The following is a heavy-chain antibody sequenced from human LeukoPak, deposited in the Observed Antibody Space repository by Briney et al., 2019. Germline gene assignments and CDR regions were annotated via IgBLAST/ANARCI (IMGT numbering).Heavy chain of an antibody. V-gene: IGHV1-8*01. J-gene: IGHJ5*01. Sequence: GGSLRVSCEASGCTFTSNNINWVRQTTGQGLEWRASMNNNCGNTGYAQKLQGRVTMSRDRSKSTAYMELSSLRSEDTAVYYCARVSCSGCRSWSGWLDSWGQGTLVTVSS. CDR1: GCTFTSNN. D-gene: IGHD2-15*01. CDR3: ARVSCSGCRSWSGWLDS. CDR2: MNNNCGNT.